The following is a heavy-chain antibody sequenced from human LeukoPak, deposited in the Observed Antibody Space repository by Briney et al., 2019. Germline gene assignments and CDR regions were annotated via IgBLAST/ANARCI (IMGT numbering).Heavy chain of an antibody. D-gene: IGHD3-10*01. J-gene: IGHJ6*03. V-gene: IGHV4-59*01. CDR1: GRSISSYY. CDR2: IYYSGIT. Sequence: PSETLSLTCTVSGRSISSYYWSWIRQPPGKGLEWIGYIYYSGITNYNPSFKSRVTISVDTSKNQFSLKLSSVTAADTAVYYCARALLWFGEFPPRYMDVWGKGTTVTVSS. CDR3: ARALLWFGEFPPRYMDV.